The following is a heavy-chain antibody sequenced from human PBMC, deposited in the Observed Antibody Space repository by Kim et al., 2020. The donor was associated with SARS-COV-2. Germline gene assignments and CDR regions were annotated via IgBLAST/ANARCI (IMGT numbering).Heavy chain of an antibody. CDR1: GGSISSSSYY. CDR3: ARRVVRGAADY. D-gene: IGHD3-10*01. V-gene: IGHV4-39*01. Sequence: SETLSLTCTVSGGSISSSSYYWGWIRQPPGKGLEWIGSIYYSGSTYYNPSLKSRVTISVDTSKNQFSLKLSSVTAADTAVYYCARRVVRGAADYWGQGT. CDR2: IYYSGST. J-gene: IGHJ4*02.